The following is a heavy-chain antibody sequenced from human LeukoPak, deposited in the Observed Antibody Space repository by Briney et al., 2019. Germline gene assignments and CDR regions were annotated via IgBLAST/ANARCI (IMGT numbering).Heavy chain of an antibody. CDR1: GFTSSSYS. CDR2: ISSSSSYI. Sequence: GGSLRLSCAASGFTSSSYSMNWVRQAPGKGLEWVSSISSSSSYIYYADSVKGRFTISRDNAKNSLYLQMNSLRAEDTAVYYCARVFGDYYGSGSYPWDYYYYYYMDVWGKGTTVTISS. J-gene: IGHJ6*03. CDR3: ARVFGDYYGSGSYPWDYYYYYYMDV. V-gene: IGHV3-21*01. D-gene: IGHD3-10*01.